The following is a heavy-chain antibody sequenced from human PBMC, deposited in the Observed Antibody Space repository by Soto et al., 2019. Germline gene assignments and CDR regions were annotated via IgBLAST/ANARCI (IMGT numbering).Heavy chain of an antibody. CDR3: GRGRSYYSNSDSGVSF. D-gene: IGHD4-4*01. Sequence: QIQLVQSGAEVKKPGASVKVSCKTSGYTFTTSGLSWVRQAPGQALEWMGGISAFNGYTSYAQKFRGRVTMSTAKPTNTASMELRSLTPDATAGNYCGRGRSYYSNSDSGVSFWGQGTLVTVSS. V-gene: IGHV1-18*04. J-gene: IGHJ4*02. CDR2: ISAFNGYT. CDR1: GYTFTTSG.